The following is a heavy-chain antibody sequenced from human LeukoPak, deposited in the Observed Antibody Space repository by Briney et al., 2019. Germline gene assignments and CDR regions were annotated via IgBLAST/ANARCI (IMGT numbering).Heavy chain of an antibody. CDR3: ARDLARGGYYFDY. D-gene: IGHD2-15*01. Sequence: GGSLRLSCVVSGFSFSNYAMHWVRQAPGKGLEWVAVMAYDGINTYYADSVKGRFTISRDSSTNTLYLQMNSLRAEDTAIYYCARDLARGGYYFDYWGQGTLVTVSS. CDR2: MAYDGINT. V-gene: IGHV3-30*04. CDR1: GFSFSNYA. J-gene: IGHJ4*02.